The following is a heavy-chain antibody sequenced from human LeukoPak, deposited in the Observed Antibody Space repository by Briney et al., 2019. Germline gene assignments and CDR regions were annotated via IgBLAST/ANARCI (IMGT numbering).Heavy chain of an antibody. D-gene: IGHD2-21*01. Sequence: GGSLRLSCIASGFNFGNSWMSWVRQALGKGLEWVANINNDGSQKYYVDSVKGRVNISRDDAKNSVYLQMNSLRVEDTAIYFCARDPGWGSLDFWGQGTLVTVCS. V-gene: IGHV3-7*01. J-gene: IGHJ4*02. CDR2: INNDGSQK. CDR3: ARDPGWGSLDF. CDR1: GFNFGNSW.